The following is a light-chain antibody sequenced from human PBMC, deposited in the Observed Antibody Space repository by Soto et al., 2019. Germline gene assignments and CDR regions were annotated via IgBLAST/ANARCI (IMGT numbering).Light chain of an antibody. CDR2: DAS. CDR1: QSISSW. V-gene: IGKV1-5*01. Sequence: DIQMTQAPSTLSASVGDRVTITCRASQSISSWLAWYQQKPGKAPKLLIYDASSLESGVPSRFSGSGSGTEFTLTISSLQPDDFATYYCQHYNNYLLTFGGGTKVDI. J-gene: IGKJ4*01. CDR3: QHYNNYLLT.